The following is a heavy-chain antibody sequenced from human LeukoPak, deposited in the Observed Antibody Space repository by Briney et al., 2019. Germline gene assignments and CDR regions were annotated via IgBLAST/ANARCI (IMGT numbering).Heavy chain of an antibody. CDR1: GGTFSSYA. Sequence: ASVKVSCKASGGTFSSYAISWVRQAPGQGLEWMGGIIPIFGTANYAQKFQGRVTITADESTSTAYMELSSLRSEDTAVYYCARDIPRASRAAAGTGYFQFWGQGTLVTVSS. CDR2: IIPIFGTA. V-gene: IGHV1-69*13. D-gene: IGHD6-13*01. J-gene: IGHJ1*01. CDR3: ARDIPRASRAAAGTGYFQF.